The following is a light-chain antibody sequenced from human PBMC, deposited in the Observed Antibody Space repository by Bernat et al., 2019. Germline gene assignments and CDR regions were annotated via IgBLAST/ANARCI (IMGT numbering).Light chain of an antibody. V-gene: IGKV3-15*01. CDR3: QQYSNWASYT. Sequence: EIVMTQSPATLSVSPGERATLSCRASQSVSGNLAWYQQKPGQAPRLLIYGASTRAPDISVRFSGSGSGTEFTLTISSLHSEDFAVYYCQQYSNWASYTFGQVTKLESK. CDR2: GAS. J-gene: IGKJ2*01. CDR1: QSVSGN.